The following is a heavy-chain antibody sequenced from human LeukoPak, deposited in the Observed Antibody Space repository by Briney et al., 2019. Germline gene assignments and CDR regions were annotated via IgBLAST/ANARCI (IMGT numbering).Heavy chain of an antibody. Sequence: GGSLRLSCAASGFTFTSYAMSWVRQAPGKGLEWVSATSGSGGSTYYADSVKGRFTISRDNSKTTLYLQMNSLRAEDTAVYYCAKVQDSSGYGYDYWGQGTLVTVSS. CDR2: TSGSGGST. D-gene: IGHD3-22*01. J-gene: IGHJ4*02. CDR3: AKVQDSSGYGYDY. CDR1: GFTFTSYA. V-gene: IGHV3-23*01.